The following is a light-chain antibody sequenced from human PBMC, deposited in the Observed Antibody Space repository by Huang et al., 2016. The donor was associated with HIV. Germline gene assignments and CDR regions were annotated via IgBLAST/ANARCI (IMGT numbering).Light chain of an antibody. CDR2: DAS. Sequence: DIQMTQSPSSLSASVGDRLTITCQASQDISNYLNWYQQKPGKAPKLLIYDASKLETGVPSRLSGSGSGTDFTFTISSLQPEDIATYYCQQYDNPALTFGGGTKVEIK. V-gene: IGKV1-33*01. CDR3: QQYDNPALT. J-gene: IGKJ4*01. CDR1: QDISNY.